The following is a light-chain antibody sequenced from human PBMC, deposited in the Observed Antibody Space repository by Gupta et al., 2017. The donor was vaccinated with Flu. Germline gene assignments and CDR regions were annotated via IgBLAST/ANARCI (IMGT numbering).Light chain of an antibody. CDR1: QTLSSSY. Sequence: PGTLSSSPGESATLSCRASQTLSSSYLAWYQQKPGQAPRLLIYGDSTGASGVPHRFSASGSGTDFTLIINGLEPEDFAVYYCQQYGSSPTFGGGTKVEI. CDR2: GDS. J-gene: IGKJ4*01. CDR3: QQYGSSPT. V-gene: IGKV3-20*01.